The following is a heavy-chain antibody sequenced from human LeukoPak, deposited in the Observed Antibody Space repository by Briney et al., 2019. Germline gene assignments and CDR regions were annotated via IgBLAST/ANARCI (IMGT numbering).Heavy chain of an antibody. J-gene: IGHJ4*02. CDR3: ARDPGYSGIDY. CDR2: IYYSGST. Sequence: SQTLSLTCTVSGGSISSGGYYWSWIRQHPGKGLEWIGYIYYSGSTHYNPSLKSRVTISVDTSKNQFSLKLSSVTAADTAVYYCARDPGYSGIDYWGQGTLVTVSS. CDR1: GGSISSGGYY. V-gene: IGHV4-31*03. D-gene: IGHD5-12*01.